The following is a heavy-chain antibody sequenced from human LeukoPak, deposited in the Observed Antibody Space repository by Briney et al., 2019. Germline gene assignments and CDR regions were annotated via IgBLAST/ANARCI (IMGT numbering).Heavy chain of an antibody. V-gene: IGHV1-69*05. CDR1: GGTFISYA. J-gene: IGHJ3*02. CDR2: IIPIFCTA. CDR3: ARVVAGTRGDAFDI. Sequence: ASVRVSCTASGGTFISYAISWVGQAPGQGGEGMGGIIPIFCTANYAQKFQGRVTITTDESTSTAYMELSSLRSEDTAVYYCARVVAGTRGDAFDIWGQGTMVTVSS. D-gene: IGHD6-19*01.